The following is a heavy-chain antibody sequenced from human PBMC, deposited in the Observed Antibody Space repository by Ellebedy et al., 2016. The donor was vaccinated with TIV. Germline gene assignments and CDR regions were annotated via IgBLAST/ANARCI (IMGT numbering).Heavy chain of an antibody. J-gene: IGHJ4*02. Sequence: GESLKISXKGSAYSFTSYWIGWVRQMPGKGLEWMGSIYPGDSDTRYSPSFQGQVTISADKSITIAYLQLSSLEASDTAMYYCATGLTGEAQAGWGQGTLVTVSS. V-gene: IGHV5-51*01. CDR2: IYPGDSDT. CDR3: ATGLTGEAQAG. D-gene: IGHD3-9*01. CDR1: AYSFTSYW.